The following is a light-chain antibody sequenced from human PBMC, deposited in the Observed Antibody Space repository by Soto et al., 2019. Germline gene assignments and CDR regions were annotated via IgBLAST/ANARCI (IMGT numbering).Light chain of an antibody. CDR3: QQYGSSPPYN. V-gene: IGKV3-20*01. CDR1: QSVSSSY. Sequence: EIVLTQSPATLSLSPGERATLSCRASQSVSSSYLGWYQKKPGQAPRLILYGSSSRATGIPDRFSGSGSGTDFTLTISSMEPEDFAVYYCQQYGSSPPYNCGKGTKLEIK. J-gene: IGKJ2*01. CDR2: GSS.